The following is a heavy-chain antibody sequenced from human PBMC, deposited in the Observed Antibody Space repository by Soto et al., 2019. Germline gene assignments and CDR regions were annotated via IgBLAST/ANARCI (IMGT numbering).Heavy chain of an antibody. D-gene: IGHD3-3*01. CDR3: ARDEAPLAWGGYYRSGWFDL. CDR2: IYYSGST. CDR1: GGSISSYY. J-gene: IGHJ5*02. Sequence: PSETLSLTCTVSGGSISSYYWSWIRQPPGKGLEWIGYIYYSGSTNYNPSLKSRVTISVDTSKNQFSLKLSSVTAADTAVYYCARDEAPLAWGGYYRSGWFDLWGQGTLVTVSS. V-gene: IGHV4-59*01.